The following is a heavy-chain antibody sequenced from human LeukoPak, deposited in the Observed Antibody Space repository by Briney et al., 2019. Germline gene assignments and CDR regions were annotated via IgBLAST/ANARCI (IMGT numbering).Heavy chain of an antibody. V-gene: IGHV1-69*05. J-gene: IGHJ4*02. CDR3: ARDRYSSRWYDY. CDR2: IIPIFGTA. CDR1: GGTFSSYA. D-gene: IGHD6-13*01. Sequence: ASVKVSCKASGGTFSSYAISWVRQAPGQGLEWMGGIIPIFGTANYAQKFQGRVTITTDESTSTAYMELSSLRSEDTAVYYCARDRYSSRWYDYWGQGTLVTVSS.